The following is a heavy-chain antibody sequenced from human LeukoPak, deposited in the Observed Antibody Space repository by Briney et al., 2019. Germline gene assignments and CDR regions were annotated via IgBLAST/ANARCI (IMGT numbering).Heavy chain of an antibody. Sequence: GGSLRLSCTVSGFTVSSNSWSWVRQAPGKGLEWVSFIYSGGNTHYSDSVKGRFTISRDTSKNTLYLQTNGLRADDTAIYYCARRAGEYSHPYDYWGQGTLVTVSS. J-gene: IGHJ4*02. V-gene: IGHV3-53*01. CDR3: ARRAGEYSHPYDY. CDR2: IYSGGNT. CDR1: GFTVSSNS. D-gene: IGHD2/OR15-2a*01.